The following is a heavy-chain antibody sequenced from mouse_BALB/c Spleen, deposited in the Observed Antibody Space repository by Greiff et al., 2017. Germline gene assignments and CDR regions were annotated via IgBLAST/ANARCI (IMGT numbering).Heavy chain of an antibody. CDR2: ISSGGSYT. Sequence: EVILVESGGDLVKPGGSLKLSCAASGFTFSSYGMSWVRQTPDKRLEWVATISSGGSYTYYPDSVKGRFTISRDNAKNTLYPQMSSLKSEDTAMYYCARRGKLTTATWDYWGQGTTLTVSS. CDR3: ARRGKLTTATWDY. V-gene: IGHV5-6*02. J-gene: IGHJ2*01. CDR1: GFTFSSYG. D-gene: IGHD1-2*01.